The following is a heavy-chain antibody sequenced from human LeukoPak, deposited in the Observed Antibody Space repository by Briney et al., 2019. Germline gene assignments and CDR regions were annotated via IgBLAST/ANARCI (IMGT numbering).Heavy chain of an antibody. Sequence: SETLSLTCAVYGGSFSGYYWSWIRQPPGKGLEWIGEINHSGSTNYNPSLKSRVTISVDTSKNQFSLELSSVTAADTAVYYCARGGGSFDYWGQGTLVTVSS. CDR1: GGSFSGYY. J-gene: IGHJ4*02. CDR3: ARGGGSFDY. V-gene: IGHV4-34*01. CDR2: INHSGST. D-gene: IGHD3-16*01.